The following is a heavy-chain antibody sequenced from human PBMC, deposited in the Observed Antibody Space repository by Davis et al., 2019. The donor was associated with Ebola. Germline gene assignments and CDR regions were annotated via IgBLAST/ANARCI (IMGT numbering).Heavy chain of an antibody. CDR1: GVSITTYF. J-gene: IGHJ3*02. D-gene: IGHD2-21*01. CDR3: ARDTRPCGGDCYDDTFDM. CDR2: IHYSGSA. Sequence: PSETLSLTCTVSGVSITTYFWSWIRQPPGKGLEWVGYIHYSGSANSNPSLKSRVTFSIDTSKSQVSLKLTSVTAADTAVYYCARDTRPCGGDCYDDTFDMWGQGTMVIVSS. V-gene: IGHV4-59*12.